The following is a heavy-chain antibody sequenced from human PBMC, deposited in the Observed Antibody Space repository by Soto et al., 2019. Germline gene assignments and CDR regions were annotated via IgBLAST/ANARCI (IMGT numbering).Heavy chain of an antibody. Sequence: SETLSLTCAVYGGSFSGYYWSWIRQPPGKGLEWIGEINHSGSTNYNPSLKSRVTISVDTSKNQFSLKLSSVTAADTAVYYCARAVLSSSWTPYYYYGMDVWGQGTTVTVSS. J-gene: IGHJ6*02. D-gene: IGHD6-13*01. CDR2: INHSGST. CDR1: GGSFSGYY. CDR3: ARAVLSSSWTPYYYYGMDV. V-gene: IGHV4-34*01.